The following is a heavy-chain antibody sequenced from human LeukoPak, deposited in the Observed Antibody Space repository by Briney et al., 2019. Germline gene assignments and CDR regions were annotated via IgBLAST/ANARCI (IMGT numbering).Heavy chain of an antibody. CDR1: GFTFSSYG. D-gene: IGHD6-19*01. Sequence: PGGSLRLSCAASGFTFSSYGMHWVRQAPGKGLEWVAVIWYDGSNKYYADSVMGRFTISRDNSKNTLYLQMNSLRAEDTAVYYCARAGGSGWPGDAFDIWGQGTMVTVSS. CDR3: ARAGGSGWPGDAFDI. J-gene: IGHJ3*02. CDR2: IWYDGSNK. V-gene: IGHV3-33*01.